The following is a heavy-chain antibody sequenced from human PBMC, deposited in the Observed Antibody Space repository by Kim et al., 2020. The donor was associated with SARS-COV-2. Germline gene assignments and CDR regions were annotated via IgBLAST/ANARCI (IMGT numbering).Heavy chain of an antibody. Sequence: GESLKISCKGSGYTFITYWISWVRQTPGKGLEWMGRIDPSDSYTNYSPPFQGHVTMSADKSISTAYLQWSSLKASDTAMYYCARLTMSGFTTNAFEIWGQGTMVSVSS. V-gene: IGHV5-10-1*01. CDR1: GYTFITYW. CDR2: IDPSDSYT. J-gene: IGHJ3*02. CDR3: ARLTMSGFTTNAFEI. D-gene: IGHD3-10*02.